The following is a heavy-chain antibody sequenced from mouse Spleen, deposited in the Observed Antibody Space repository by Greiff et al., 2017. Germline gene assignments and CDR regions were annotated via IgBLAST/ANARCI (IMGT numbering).Heavy chain of an antibody. Sequence: QVQLQQPGAELVKPGASVKLSCKASGYTFTSYWMQWVKQRPGQGLEWIGEIDPSDNYTNYNQKLKGKATLTVDTSSTTAYMQISSLTSEGSAVYYCARWDYYGGSRYWGQGTTLTVSS. CDR2: IDPSDNYT. J-gene: IGHJ2*01. V-gene: IGHV1-50*01. D-gene: IGHD1-1*02. CDR3: ARWDYYGGSRY. CDR1: GYTFTSYW.